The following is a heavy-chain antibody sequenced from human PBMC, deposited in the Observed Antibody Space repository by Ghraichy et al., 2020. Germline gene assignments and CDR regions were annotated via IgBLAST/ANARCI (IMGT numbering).Heavy chain of an antibody. CDR3: ARHVGGEGFDY. J-gene: IGHJ4*02. D-gene: IGHD3-10*01. CDR2: IFYSGTT. Sequence: ESLNISCTVSGGSITSSRYYWGWIRQPPGKGLEWIGSIFYSGTTYYNPSLKSRLTISVDTSRDQFSLTLTSVTAAETAVYYYARHVGGEGFDYWGQGTLVTVSS. CDR1: GGSITSSRYY. V-gene: IGHV4-39*01.